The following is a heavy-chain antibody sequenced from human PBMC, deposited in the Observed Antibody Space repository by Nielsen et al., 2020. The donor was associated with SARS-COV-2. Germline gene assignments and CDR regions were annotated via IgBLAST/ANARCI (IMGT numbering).Heavy chain of an antibody. CDR2: IYYSGST. Sequence: SETLSLTCTVSGGSISSSSYYWGWIRQPPGKGLEWIGSIYYSGSTYYNPSLKSRVTISVDTSKNQFSLKLSSVTAADTAVYYCAGWSGYNDPWGQGTLVTVSS. D-gene: IGHD1-1*01. J-gene: IGHJ5*02. CDR3: AGWSGYNDP. CDR1: GGSISSSSYY. V-gene: IGHV4-39*07.